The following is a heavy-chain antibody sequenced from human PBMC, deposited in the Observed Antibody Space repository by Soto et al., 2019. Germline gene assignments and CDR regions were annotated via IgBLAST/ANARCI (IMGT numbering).Heavy chain of an antibody. J-gene: IGHJ4*02. CDR3: AKGLKIAAAGTMGY. Sequence: QVQLVESGGGVVQPGRSLRPSCAASGFTFSSYGMHWVRQAPGKGLEWVAVISYDGSNKYYADSVKGRFTISRDNSKNTLYLQMNSLRAEDTAVYYCAKGLKIAAAGTMGYWGQGTLVTVSS. CDR2: ISYDGSNK. V-gene: IGHV3-30*18. D-gene: IGHD6-13*01. CDR1: GFTFSSYG.